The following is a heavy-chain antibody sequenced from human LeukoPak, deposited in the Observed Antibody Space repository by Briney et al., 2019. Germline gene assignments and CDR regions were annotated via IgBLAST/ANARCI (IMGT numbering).Heavy chain of an antibody. Sequence: GGSLRLSCAASGFTFSSYGMHWVRQAPGKGLEWVAFIRYDGSNKYYADSVKGRFTISRDNSKNTLYLQMNSLRAEDTAVYYCAKERKHDPLLPPVPLDPWGQGTLVTVSS. J-gene: IGHJ5*02. CDR1: GFTFSSYG. V-gene: IGHV3-30*02. D-gene: IGHD1-1*01. CDR2: IRYDGSNK. CDR3: AKERKHDPLLPPVPLDP.